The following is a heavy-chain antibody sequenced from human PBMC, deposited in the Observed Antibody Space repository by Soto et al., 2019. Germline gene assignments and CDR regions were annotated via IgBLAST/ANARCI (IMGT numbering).Heavy chain of an antibody. J-gene: IGHJ4*02. CDR1: GFTFSSYW. CDR3: ARGFGSSSGEYYFDY. Sequence: GGSLRLSCAASGFTFSSYWMSWVRQAPGKGLEWVANIKQDGSEKYYVDSVKGRFTISRDNAKNSLYLQMNRLRAEDTAVYYCARGFGSSSGEYYFDYWGQGTLVTVSS. V-gene: IGHV3-7*01. CDR2: IKQDGSEK. D-gene: IGHD6-6*01.